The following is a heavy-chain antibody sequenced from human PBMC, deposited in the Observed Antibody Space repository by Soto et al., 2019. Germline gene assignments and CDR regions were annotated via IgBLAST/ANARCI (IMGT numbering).Heavy chain of an antibody. J-gene: IGHJ3*02. D-gene: IGHD3-22*01. CDR2: IIPIFGTA. Sequence: SVKVSCKASGGTFSSYAISWVRQAPGQGLEWMGGIIPIFGTANYAQKFQGRVTITADKSTSTAYMELSSLRSEDTAVYYCARLPDYYDSSGYPGDAFDIWGQGTMVTVSS. CDR1: GGTFSSYA. V-gene: IGHV1-69*06. CDR3: ARLPDYYDSSGYPGDAFDI.